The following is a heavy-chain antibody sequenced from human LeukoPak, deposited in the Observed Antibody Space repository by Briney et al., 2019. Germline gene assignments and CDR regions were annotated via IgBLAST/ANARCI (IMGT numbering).Heavy chain of an antibody. CDR3: AVVPAAYRWFDP. CDR1: GGSISSGSYY. D-gene: IGHD2-2*01. Sequence: SETLSLICTVSGGSISSGSYYWSWIRQPAGKGLEWIGRIYTSGSTNYNPSLKSRVTISVDTSKNQFSLKLSSVTAADTAVYYCAVVPAAYRWFDPWGQGTLVTVSS. V-gene: IGHV4-61*02. J-gene: IGHJ5*02. CDR2: IYTSGST.